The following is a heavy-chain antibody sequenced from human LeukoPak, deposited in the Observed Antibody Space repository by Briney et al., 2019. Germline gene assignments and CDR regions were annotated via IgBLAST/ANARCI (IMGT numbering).Heavy chain of an antibody. CDR2: ISDNSNYI. CDR1: GFTFNTYS. D-gene: IGHD2-2*01. J-gene: IGHJ4*02. V-gene: IGHV3-21*01. Sequence: GGSLRLSCAASGFTFNTYSMNWVRQAPGKGLEWVSSISDNSNYIYYSDSVEGRFTISRDNAKNSLYLQMNSLRVEDTAVYYCANHFACGSTSCPPFDSWGQGALVTVSS. CDR3: ANHFACGSTSCPPFDS.